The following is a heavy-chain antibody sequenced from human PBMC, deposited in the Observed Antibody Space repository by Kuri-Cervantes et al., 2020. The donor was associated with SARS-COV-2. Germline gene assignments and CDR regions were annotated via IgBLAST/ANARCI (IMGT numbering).Heavy chain of an antibody. J-gene: IGHJ6*02. CDR3: TSEIAAAGTNYYYYGMDV. CDR2: MNPNSGNT. CDR1: GYTFTSYD. Sequence: ASVKVSCKASGYTFTSYDINWVRQATGQGLEWMGWMNPNSGNTGYAQKFQGRVTMTRNTSISTAYMELNSLKTEDTAVYYCTSEIAAAGTNYYYYGMDVWGQGTTVTVSS. V-gene: IGHV1-8*01. D-gene: IGHD6-13*01.